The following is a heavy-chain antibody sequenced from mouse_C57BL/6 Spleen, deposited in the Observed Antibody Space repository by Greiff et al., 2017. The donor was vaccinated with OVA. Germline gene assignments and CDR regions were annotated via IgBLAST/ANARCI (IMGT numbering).Heavy chain of an antibody. CDR3: ARSPNWDEGYFDV. CDR1: GYTFTSYW. V-gene: IGHV1-55*01. Sequence: QVQLQQPGAELVKPGASVKMSCKASGYTFTSYWITWVKQRPGQGLEWIGDIYPGSGSANYNEKFKSKATLTVDTSSSTAYMQLSSLTSEDSAVYYCARSPNWDEGYFDVWGTGTTVTVSS. J-gene: IGHJ1*03. D-gene: IGHD4-1*02. CDR2: IYPGSGSA.